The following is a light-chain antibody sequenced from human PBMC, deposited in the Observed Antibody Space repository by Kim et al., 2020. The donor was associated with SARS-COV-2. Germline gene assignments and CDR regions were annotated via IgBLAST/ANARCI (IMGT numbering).Light chain of an antibody. CDR2: DVS. Sequence: TITISCTGSSGDVGGYKYVSWYQQHPGKAPKLIIYDVSSRPSGVSNRFSGSKSGNTASLTISGLQAEDEADYYCSSYTSSSLYVFGTGTKVTVL. CDR1: SGDVGGYKY. CDR3: SSYTSSSLYV. V-gene: IGLV2-14*03. J-gene: IGLJ1*01.